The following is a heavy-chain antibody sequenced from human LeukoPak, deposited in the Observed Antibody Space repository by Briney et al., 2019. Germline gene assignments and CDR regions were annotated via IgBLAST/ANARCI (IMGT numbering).Heavy chain of an antibody. CDR3: ARDSTLRPFDY. V-gene: IGHV1-46*01. Sequence: GASVKVSCKASGYTFTSYYMHWVRQAPGQGLEWMGIINPSGGSTSYAQKFQGRVTMTRDTSISTAYMELSRLGSDDTAVYYCARDSTLRPFDYWGQGTLVTVSS. J-gene: IGHJ4*02. CDR2: INPSGGST. CDR1: GYTFTSYY. D-gene: IGHD3-16*01.